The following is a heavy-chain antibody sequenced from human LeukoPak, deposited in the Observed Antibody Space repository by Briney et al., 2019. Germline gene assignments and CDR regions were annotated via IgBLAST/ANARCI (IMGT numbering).Heavy chain of an antibody. J-gene: IGHJ4*02. CDR1: GFTFSSYW. Sequence: GGSLRLSCAASGFTFSSYWMSWVRQTPGKGLERVANIKQAGREKYYVDSVKGRFTIARDNAKNSLYWQMNSLRAEDTAVYYCARSRDGDDYGDYWGQGTLVTVSS. D-gene: IGHD5-24*01. V-gene: IGHV3-7*01. CDR3: ARSRDGDDYGDY. CDR2: IKQAGREK.